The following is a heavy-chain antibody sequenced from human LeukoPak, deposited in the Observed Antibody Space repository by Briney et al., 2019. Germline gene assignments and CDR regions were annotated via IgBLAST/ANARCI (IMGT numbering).Heavy chain of an antibody. Sequence: GRSLRLSCAASGFTFDDYAMHWVRHAPGKGLEWVSGISWNSGSIGYADSVKGRFTISRDNAKNSLYLQMNSLRAEDTALYYCAKDIRDSSSWYGFASFDYWGQGTLVTVSS. CDR1: GFTFDDYA. CDR2: ISWNSGSI. V-gene: IGHV3-9*01. D-gene: IGHD6-13*01. CDR3: AKDIRDSSSWYGFASFDY. J-gene: IGHJ4*02.